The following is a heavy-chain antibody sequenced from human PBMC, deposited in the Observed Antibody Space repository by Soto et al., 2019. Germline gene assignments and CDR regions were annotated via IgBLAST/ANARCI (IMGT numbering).Heavy chain of an antibody. CDR1: GFIFSDYY. J-gene: IGHJ4*02. V-gene: IGHV3-11*01. CDR3: ARDHGGGGLTLEY. D-gene: IGHD3-16*01. Sequence: QVHLEESGGGLVKPGGSLRLSCTASGFIFSDYYMSWMRQAPGKGREWVSDISNSGRITHHADSVEGRFTISRDNAKDSLYLQMNSLRPDDSASYYCARDHGGGGLTLEYWGQRTLVTVSS. CDR2: ISNSGRIT.